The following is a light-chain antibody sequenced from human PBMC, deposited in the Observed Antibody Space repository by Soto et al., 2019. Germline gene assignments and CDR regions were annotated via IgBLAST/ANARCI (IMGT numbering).Light chain of an antibody. Sequence: DFQLTQSPSSLSASVGDRVTITCRASQGFSNALAWFQQKPGKVPKLLIYAASTLQSGVLSRFSGSGSGTDFTLTISSLQPEDVATYYCQKYDTAPLTFGGGTKAEIK. V-gene: IGKV1-27*01. CDR3: QKYDTAPLT. J-gene: IGKJ4*01. CDR2: AAS. CDR1: QGFSNA.